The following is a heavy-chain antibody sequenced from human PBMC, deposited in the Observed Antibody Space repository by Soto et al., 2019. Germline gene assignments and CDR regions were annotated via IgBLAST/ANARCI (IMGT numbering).Heavy chain of an antibody. CDR2: IYPGDSDT. CDR1: GYSFTRYL. CDR3: ASTSIAAAGKDYNWFDP. D-gene: IGHD6-13*01. J-gene: IGHJ5*02. V-gene: IGHV5-51*01. Sequence: GASLNLSCKGSGYSFTRYLMGSVRQMPGKGLEWMGIIYPGDSDTRYSPSFQGQVTISADKSISTAYLQWSSLKASDTAMYYCASTSIAAAGKDYNWFDPWGQGTLVTSPQ.